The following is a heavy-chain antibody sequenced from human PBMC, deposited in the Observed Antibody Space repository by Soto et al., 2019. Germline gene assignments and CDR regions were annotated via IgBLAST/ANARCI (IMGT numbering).Heavy chain of an antibody. CDR2: FDPEDGET. CDR3: ATETPRNYYDSSPFDY. CDR1: GYTLTELS. V-gene: IGHV1-24*01. J-gene: IGHJ4*02. Sequence: ASVKVACKVSGYTLTELSMHWVRQAPGKGLVGMGGFDPEDGETIYAQKFQGRVTMTEDTSTDTAYMELSSLRSEDTAVYYCATETPRNYYDSSPFDYWGQGTLVTVSS. D-gene: IGHD3-22*01.